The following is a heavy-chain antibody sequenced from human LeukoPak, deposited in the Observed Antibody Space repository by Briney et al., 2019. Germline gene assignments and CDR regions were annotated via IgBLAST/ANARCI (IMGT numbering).Heavy chain of an antibody. CDR3: ARGRYCSGGSCYSGSGAFDI. CDR2: IIPILGIA. CDR1: GGTFSSYT. Sequence: SVKVSCKASGGTFSSYTISWVRQAPGQGLEWMGRIIPILGIASYAQKFQGRVTITADKSTSTAYMELSSLRSEDTAVYYCARGRYCSGGSCYSGSGAFDIWGQGTMVTVSS. D-gene: IGHD2-15*01. V-gene: IGHV1-69*02. J-gene: IGHJ3*02.